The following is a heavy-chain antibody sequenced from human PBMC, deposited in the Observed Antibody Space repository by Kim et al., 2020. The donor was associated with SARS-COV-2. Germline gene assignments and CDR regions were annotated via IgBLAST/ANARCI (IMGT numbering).Heavy chain of an antibody. V-gene: IGHV3-15*01. Sequence: GGSLRLSCAASGFTFSNAWMSWVRQAPGKGLEWVGRIKSKTDGGTTDYAAPVKGRFTISRDYSKNTLYLQMNSLKTEDTAVYYCTTVITMIVVVPKDDAFDIWGQGTMVTVSS. J-gene: IGHJ3*02. CDR3: TTVITMIVVVPKDDAFDI. D-gene: IGHD3-22*01. CDR2: IKSKTDGGTT. CDR1: GFTFSNAW.